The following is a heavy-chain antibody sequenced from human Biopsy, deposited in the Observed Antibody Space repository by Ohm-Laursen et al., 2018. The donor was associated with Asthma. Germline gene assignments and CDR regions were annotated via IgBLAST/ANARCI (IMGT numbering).Heavy chain of an antibody. Sequence: GTLSLTCTVSGASIRGSGSYWAWIRQAPGKGPEWIGTTHYSGSTFYKPSLRSRVTMSLDTSTNQFSLRLRSVTATDTDVYYCASPVNRAFGGYEWAAVFDYWGQGILVTVSS. V-gene: IGHV4-39*01. CDR2: THYSGST. CDR1: GASIRGSGSY. D-gene: IGHD5-12*01. CDR3: ASPVNRAFGGYEWAAVFDY. J-gene: IGHJ4*02.